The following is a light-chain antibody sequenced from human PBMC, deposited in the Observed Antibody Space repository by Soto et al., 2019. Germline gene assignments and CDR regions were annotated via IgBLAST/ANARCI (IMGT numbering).Light chain of an antibody. J-gene: IGKJ1*01. CDR2: GAS. Sequence: EIVVTQYPGTLSLSPGERATLACRASQSVSSSYLAWYQQKPGQAPRLLIYGASSRATGIPDRFSGSGSGTDFTLTISRLEPEDFAVYYCQQSGSSPRTFGEGTMVDIK. CDR1: QSVSSSY. V-gene: IGKV3-20*01. CDR3: QQSGSSPRT.